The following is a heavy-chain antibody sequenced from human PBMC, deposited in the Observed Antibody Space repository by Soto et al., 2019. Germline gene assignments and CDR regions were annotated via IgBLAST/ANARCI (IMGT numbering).Heavy chain of an antibody. Sequence: VQLVESGGGLVQPGGSLRLSCAASGFTFSDHFMDWVRQAPGKGLEWVGRIRNKANTYSTEYAASVKGRFTISRDDSKNALYLQMSSLKTEDTAVYYCARGRFFGSGSYHIGDFDHWGHGTLVTVSS. CDR3: ARGRFFGSGSYHIGDFDH. V-gene: IGHV3-72*01. D-gene: IGHD3-10*01. CDR1: GFTFSDHF. CDR2: IRNKANTYST. J-gene: IGHJ4*01.